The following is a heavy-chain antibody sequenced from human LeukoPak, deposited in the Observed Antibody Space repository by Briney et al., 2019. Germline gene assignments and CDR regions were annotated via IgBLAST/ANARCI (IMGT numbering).Heavy chain of an antibody. D-gene: IGHD3-16*01. Sequence: SETLSLTCTVSGGSISTYYWNWIRQPPGKGLEWIGTIYHSGNTYYNPSLKSRVTISIDTSKNQFSLKLRSVTATDTAAYYCARVRRSRLAELDYWGQGTLVTVSS. V-gene: IGHV4-59*08. CDR2: IYHSGNT. CDR3: ARVRRSRLAELDY. J-gene: IGHJ4*02. CDR1: GGSISTYY.